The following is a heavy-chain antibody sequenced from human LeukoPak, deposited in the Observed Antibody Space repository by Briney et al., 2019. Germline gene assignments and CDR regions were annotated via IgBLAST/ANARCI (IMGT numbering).Heavy chain of an antibody. D-gene: IGHD2-15*01. CDR2: ISYSGST. CDR1: GGSINNYY. Sequence: PSETLSLTCTVSGGSINNYYWISIRQPPGKGLEWIGHISYSGSTNYNPSLKSRVTMSVDTPKNQFSLKVTSVTAADTAVYYCARGHDGVVGWFAPWGRGTLVTVSS. J-gene: IGHJ5*02. CDR3: ARGHDGVVGWFAP. V-gene: IGHV4-59*01.